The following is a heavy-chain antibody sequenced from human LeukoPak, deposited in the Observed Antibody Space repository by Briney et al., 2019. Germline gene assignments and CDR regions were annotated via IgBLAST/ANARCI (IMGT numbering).Heavy chain of an antibody. CDR1: GFTFSSYA. J-gene: IGHJ4*02. Sequence: GGSLRLSCAASGFTFSSYAMSWVRQAPGKGLEWVSAISGSGGSTYYADSVKGRFTISRDNAKNSLYLQMNSLRAEDTAVYYCAGGGGKFDYWGQGTLVTVSS. D-gene: IGHD4-23*01. CDR2: ISGSGGST. CDR3: AGGGGKFDY. V-gene: IGHV3-23*01.